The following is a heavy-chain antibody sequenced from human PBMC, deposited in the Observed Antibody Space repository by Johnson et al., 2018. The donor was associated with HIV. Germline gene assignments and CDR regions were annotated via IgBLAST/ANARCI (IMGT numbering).Heavy chain of an antibody. V-gene: IGHV3-33*06. J-gene: IGHJ3*02. CDR3: AKDPDSRKDAFDI. D-gene: IGHD1-14*01. CDR1: GFTFDDYG. CDR2: IWYDGSNK. Sequence: QVQLVESGGGVVRPGGSLRLSCAASGFTFDDYGMHWVRQAPGKGLEWVAVIWYDGSNKYYADSVKGRFTISRDNSKNTLYLQMNSLRAEDTAVYYCAKDPDSRKDAFDIWGQGIMVTVSS.